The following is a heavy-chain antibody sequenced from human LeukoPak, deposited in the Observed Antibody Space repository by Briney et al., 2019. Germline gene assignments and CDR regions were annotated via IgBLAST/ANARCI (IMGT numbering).Heavy chain of an antibody. Sequence: ASVKVSCKASGYTFTGYYMHWVRQAPGQGLEWMGWINPNSGGTNYVQKFQGRVTMTRDTSISTAYMELSRLRSDDTAVYYCARDTPHYRSSTSCPFDYWGQGTLVTVSS. J-gene: IGHJ4*02. CDR2: INPNSGGT. D-gene: IGHD2-2*01. V-gene: IGHV1-2*02. CDR1: GYTFTGYY. CDR3: ARDTPHYRSSTSCPFDY.